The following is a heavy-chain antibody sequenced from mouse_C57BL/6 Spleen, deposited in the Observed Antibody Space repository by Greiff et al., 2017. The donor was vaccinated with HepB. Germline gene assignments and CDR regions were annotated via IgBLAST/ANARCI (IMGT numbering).Heavy chain of an antibody. CDR1: GYTFTDYY. V-gene: IGHV1-26*01. J-gene: IGHJ4*01. Sequence: EVQLQQSGPELVKPGASVKISCKASGYTFTDYYMNWVKQSHGKSLEWIGDINPNNGGTSYNQKFKGKATLTVDKSSSTAYMELRSLTSEDSAVHYCARIEYYGSSSYAMDYWGQGTSVTVSS. CDR3: ARIEYYGSSSYAMDY. CDR2: INPNNGGT. D-gene: IGHD1-1*01.